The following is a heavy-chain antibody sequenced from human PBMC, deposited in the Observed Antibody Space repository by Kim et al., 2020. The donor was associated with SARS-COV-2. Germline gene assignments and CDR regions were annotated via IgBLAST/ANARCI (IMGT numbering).Heavy chain of an antibody. CDR2: IYYSGST. V-gene: IGHV4-39*01. J-gene: IGHJ3*01. CDR3: SSRGVTMIVAVTGVDA. Sequence: SETLSLTCTVSGGSISSSSYYWGWIRQPPGKGLEWIGNIYYSGSTYYNPSLKSRVTISVDTSKNQFSLKLSSVNAADTAVYYCSSRGVTMIVAVTGVDA. CDR1: GGSISSSSYY. D-gene: IGHD3-22*01.